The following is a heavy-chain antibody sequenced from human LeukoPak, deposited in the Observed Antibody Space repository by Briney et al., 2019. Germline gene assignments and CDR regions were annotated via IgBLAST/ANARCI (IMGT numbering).Heavy chain of an antibody. J-gene: IGHJ3*02. D-gene: IGHD2-8*01. CDR3: ARGGYYWEHAFDI. Sequence: GGSLRLSCAASGFTFSIYSMSWVRQAPGKGLEWVSSISSSSSYIYYADSVKGRFTISRDNAKNSLYLQMNSLRAEDTAVYYCARGGYYWEHAFDIWGQGTMVTVSS. CDR2: ISSSSSYI. CDR1: GFTFSIYS. V-gene: IGHV3-21*01.